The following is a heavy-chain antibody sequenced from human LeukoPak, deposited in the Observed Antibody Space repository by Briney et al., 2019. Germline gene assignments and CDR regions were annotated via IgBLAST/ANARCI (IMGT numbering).Heavy chain of an antibody. V-gene: IGHV3-72*01. D-gene: IGHD3-10*01. J-gene: IGHJ4*02. CDR3: VRAGRDYGSGHYYFEF. CDR2: TRDKAHSYTT. Sequence: PGGSLRLSCAASGFSLSDHYMDWVRQAPGKVLEWVGRTRDKAHSYTTEYAASVKGRFTISRDDSKNSLYLQMNSLKSEDTAVYSCVRAGRDYGSGHYYFEFWGQGTLVTVSS. CDR1: GFSLSDHY.